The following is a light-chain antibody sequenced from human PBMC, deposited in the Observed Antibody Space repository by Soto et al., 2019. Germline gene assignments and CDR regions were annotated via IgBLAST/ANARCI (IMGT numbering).Light chain of an antibody. CDR1: QGISSY. V-gene: IGKV1-9*01. CDR2: AAS. J-gene: IGKJ1*01. CDR3: HQLNSYPQT. Sequence: IQLTQSPASLSASVGDRVTITCRASQGISSYLAWYQQKPGKAPNLLIYAASTLQSGVPSRFSGSGSGTEFTLTSSSLRPEDFATYYCHQLNSYPQTFGQGTKVDIK.